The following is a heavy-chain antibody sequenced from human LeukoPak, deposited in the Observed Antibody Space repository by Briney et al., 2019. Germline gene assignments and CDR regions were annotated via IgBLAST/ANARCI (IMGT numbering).Heavy chain of an antibody. CDR2: IYYSGST. Sequence: SETLSLTCTVSGGSISSYYWSWIRQPPGKGLEWIGYIYYSGSTNYNPSLRSRVTISVDTSKNQFSLKLSSVTAADTAVYYCARDRSYGYYYYMDVWGKGTTVTVSS. J-gene: IGHJ6*03. V-gene: IGHV4-59*01. D-gene: IGHD5-18*01. CDR1: GGSISSYY. CDR3: ARDRSYGYYYYMDV.